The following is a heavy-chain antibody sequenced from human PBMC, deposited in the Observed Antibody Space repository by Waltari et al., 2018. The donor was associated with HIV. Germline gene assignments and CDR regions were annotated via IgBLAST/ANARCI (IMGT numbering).Heavy chain of an antibody. V-gene: IGHV3-30*03. J-gene: IGHJ6*02. CDR3: ARNRFWSTYVGSHYYGMDV. D-gene: IGHD3-3*01. CDR2: LSYDGSRT. Sequence: QVKLVESGGGVVQPGGSLRLSGGASGFKFSDYAFHWVRPAPGKGRGGGAVLSYDGSRTYYVDADKVRFTISKDNTNDTHYRPIKCLKRDDTAIYYWARNRFWSTYVGSHYYGMDVWGQGT. CDR1: GFKFSDYA.